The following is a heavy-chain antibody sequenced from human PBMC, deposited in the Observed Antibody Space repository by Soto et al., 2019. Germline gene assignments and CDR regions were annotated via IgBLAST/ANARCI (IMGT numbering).Heavy chain of an antibody. CDR2: MFLGGSDT. Sequence: PGESLKISCQGSGDTFSSYWIGWVRQMPGKGLEWMGIMFLGGSDTRYGPSFQGRVNISADKSIRTAYLQWNSLEASDTAMYYCVRIRKKYAGDCYDLEYWGQGTQVTVSS. D-gene: IGHD2-21*02. V-gene: IGHV5-51*01. CDR1: GDTFSSYW. CDR3: VRIRKKYAGDCYDLEY. J-gene: IGHJ4*02.